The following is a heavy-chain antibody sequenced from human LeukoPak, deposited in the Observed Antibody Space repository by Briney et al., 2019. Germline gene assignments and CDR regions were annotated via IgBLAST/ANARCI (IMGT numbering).Heavy chain of an antibody. Sequence: PGGSLRLSCAASGFTFSDYYMSWIRQAPGKGLEWVSYISSSGSTIYYADSVKGRFTISRDNAKNSLYLQMNSLRAEDTAVYYCARGGGDWYDILTGYWWEYYMDVWGKGTTVTISS. J-gene: IGHJ6*03. V-gene: IGHV3-11*01. D-gene: IGHD3-9*01. CDR2: ISSSGSTI. CDR3: ARGGGDWYDILTGYWWEYYMDV. CDR1: GFTFSDYY.